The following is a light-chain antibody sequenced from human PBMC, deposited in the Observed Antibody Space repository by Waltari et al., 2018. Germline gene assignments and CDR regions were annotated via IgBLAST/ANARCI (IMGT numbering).Light chain of an antibody. J-gene: IGLJ2*01. CDR1: TSIIGRYF. V-gene: IGLV1-51*01. CDR2: DTN. Sequence: QSVLTQPPPVSAAPGPGATIPRSWDTSIIGRYFVSRYQPLPRAAPKLLIFDTNKRPSGIPDRISASKSGTSATLDITGLQTGDEADYYCATWDNSLREFVFGGGTELTVL. CDR3: ATWDNSLREFV.